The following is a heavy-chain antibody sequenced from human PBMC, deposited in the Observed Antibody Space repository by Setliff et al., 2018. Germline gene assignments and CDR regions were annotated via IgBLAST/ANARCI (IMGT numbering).Heavy chain of an antibody. CDR2: IYTGGST. Sequence: SETLSLTCIVSGVSVSRHYWSWIRQPPGKTLEWIGYIYTGGSTTYNPSLKSRVTLSLDTSKNHLSLDLTSGTAADTAVHYCARDVWGAGTGWFDPGGLGIRVSVAS. D-gene: IGHD1-1*01. CDR1: GVSVSRHY. V-gene: IGHV4-4*08. J-gene: IGHJ5*02. CDR3: ARDVWGAGTGWFDP.